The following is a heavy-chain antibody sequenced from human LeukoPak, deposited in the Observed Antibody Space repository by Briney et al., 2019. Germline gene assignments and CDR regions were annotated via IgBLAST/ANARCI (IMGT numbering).Heavy chain of an antibody. CDR2: IKEDGSEK. D-gene: IGHD1-26*01. CDR1: GFTFSTYW. V-gene: IGHV3-7*04. J-gene: IGHJ4*02. CDR3: AREWEVPSYFDY. Sequence: GGSLRVSCAASGFTFSTYWMSWVRQAPGKGLEWVANIKEDGSEKYYVDSVRGRFTISRDNAKKSLFLQMNSLRAEDTALYYCAREWEVPSYFDYWGRGILVIVSS.